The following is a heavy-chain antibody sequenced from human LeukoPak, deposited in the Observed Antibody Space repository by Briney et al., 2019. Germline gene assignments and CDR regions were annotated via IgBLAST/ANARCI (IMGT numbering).Heavy chain of an antibody. CDR2: ISRSGSTK. V-gene: IGHV3-11*04. Sequence: PGGSLRLSCAASGFTFSDYNMRWIRQAPGKGLEWVSSISRSGSTKYYADSAKGRFTISRDNAKNSLYLQMNSLRAEDTTVYYCARYNMITFGGVIVTRGDYFDYWGQGTLVTVSS. D-gene: IGHD3-16*02. CDR3: ARYNMITFGGVIVTRGDYFDY. CDR1: GFTFSDYN. J-gene: IGHJ4*02.